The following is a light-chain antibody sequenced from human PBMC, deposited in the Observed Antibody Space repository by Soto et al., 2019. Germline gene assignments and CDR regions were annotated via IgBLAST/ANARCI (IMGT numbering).Light chain of an antibody. Sequence: QSALTQPRSVSGSPGQSVNISCTGTSSDVGGYDFVSWYQQHPGKAPKLMIYDVTKRPSGVPDRFSGSKSGNTASLTISGLQAEDEADYYCCSYAGGYTRYVFGTGTKLTVL. CDR3: CSYAGGYTRYV. V-gene: IGLV2-11*01. CDR2: DVT. J-gene: IGLJ1*01. CDR1: SSDVGGYDF.